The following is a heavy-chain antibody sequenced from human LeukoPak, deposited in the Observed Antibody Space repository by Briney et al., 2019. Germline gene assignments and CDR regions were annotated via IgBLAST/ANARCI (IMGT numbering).Heavy chain of an antibody. J-gene: IGHJ5*02. Sequence: GASVKVSCKASGGTFSSYAISRVRQAPGQGLEWMGGIIPIFGTANYAQKFQGRVTITADESTSTAYMELSSLRSEDTAVYYCARDLYDSSGYYSNWFDPWGQGTLVTVSS. CDR2: IIPIFGTA. CDR3: ARDLYDSSGYYSNWFDP. V-gene: IGHV1-69*13. D-gene: IGHD3-22*01. CDR1: GGTFSSYA.